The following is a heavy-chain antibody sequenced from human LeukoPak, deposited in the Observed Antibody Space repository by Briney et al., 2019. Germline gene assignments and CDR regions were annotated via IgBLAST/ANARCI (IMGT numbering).Heavy chain of an antibody. CDR2: IFYSGRT. CDR3: ARIQPSGSFDY. Sequence: SETLSLTCAVSGASMTSYYSSWIRQPPGKGLEWIGYIFYSGRTDYHPSLRSRVTISVDTSKNQVSLKLTSVTAADAAVYYCARIQPSGSFDYWGQGTLVTVSS. V-gene: IGHV4-59*01. J-gene: IGHJ4*02. CDR1: GASMTSYY.